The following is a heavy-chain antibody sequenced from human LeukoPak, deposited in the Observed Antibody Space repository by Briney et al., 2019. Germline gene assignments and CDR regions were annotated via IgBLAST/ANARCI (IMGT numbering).Heavy chain of an antibody. V-gene: IGHV4-39*07. Sequence: SETPSLTCTVSGGSISSSSYYWGWIRQPPGKGLEWIGSIYYSGSTYYNPSLKRRVTISVDTSKNQFSLKLSSVTAADTAVYYCAREISRRYYGSGKGNDPWGQGTLVTVSS. D-gene: IGHD3-10*01. J-gene: IGHJ5*02. CDR3: AREISRRYYGSGKGNDP. CDR2: IYYSGST. CDR1: GGSISSSSYY.